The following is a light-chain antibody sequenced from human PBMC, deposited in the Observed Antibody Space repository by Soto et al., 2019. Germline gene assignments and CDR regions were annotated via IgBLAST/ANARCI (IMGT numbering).Light chain of an antibody. J-gene: IGKJ4*01. CDR1: QSISSN. CDR3: QQYNNWPPLT. V-gene: IGKV3-15*01. Sequence: EIVMTQSPATLSVSPGERATLSCRASQSISSNLAWYQQKPGQAPRLLIYGASTRATGIPARFSGSGSGTEFTLTISSQQSEEFAVYYCQQYNNWPPLTFGGGTKVEIK. CDR2: GAS.